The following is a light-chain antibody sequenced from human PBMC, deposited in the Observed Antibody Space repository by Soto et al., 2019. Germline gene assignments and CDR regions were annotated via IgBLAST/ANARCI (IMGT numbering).Light chain of an antibody. J-gene: IGLJ2*01. CDR1: STNIGAGYD. CDR3: QSYDSSLISAV. Sequence: QSVLTQPSSVSGAPGQRVTISCTGRSTNIGAGYDVHWYQQLPGAAPKLLIYGNSNRPSGIPDRFSGSKSGTSASLAITGLQAEDEADYYCQSYDSSLISAVFGGGTKLTVL. V-gene: IGLV1-40*01. CDR2: GNS.